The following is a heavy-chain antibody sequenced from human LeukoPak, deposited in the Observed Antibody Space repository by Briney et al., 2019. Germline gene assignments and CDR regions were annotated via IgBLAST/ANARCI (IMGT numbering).Heavy chain of an antibody. Sequence: SQTLSLTCAVAGGSISSGGYSLSWIRQPPGKGLEWIVYIYHSGSTYYNPSLKSRVTISVDRSKNQFSLKLSSVTAADTAVYYCARAYGYYSPFDYWGQGTLVTVSS. V-gene: IGHV4-30-2*01. CDR3: ARAYGYYSPFDY. J-gene: IGHJ4*02. CDR1: GGSISSGGYS. CDR2: IYHSGST. D-gene: IGHD3-22*01.